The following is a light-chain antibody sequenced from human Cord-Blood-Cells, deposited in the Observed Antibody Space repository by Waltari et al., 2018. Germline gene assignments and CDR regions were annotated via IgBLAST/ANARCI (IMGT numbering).Light chain of an antibody. J-gene: IGLJ1*01. CDR2: DVS. CDR3: CSYAGSYKGV. CDR1: SSDVGGYNY. V-gene: IGLV2-11*01. Sequence: QSALTQPRSVSGSPGQSVTIPFTGTSSDVGGYNYVSWYQQHPGKAPKLMIYDVSKRPSGVPDRFSGSKSGNTASLTISGLQAEDEADYYCCSYAGSYKGVFGTGTKVTVL.